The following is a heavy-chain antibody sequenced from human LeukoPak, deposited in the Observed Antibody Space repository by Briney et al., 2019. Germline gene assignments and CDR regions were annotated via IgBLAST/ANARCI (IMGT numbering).Heavy chain of an antibody. V-gene: IGHV1-18*01. D-gene: IGHD3-10*01. J-gene: IGHJ6*02. CDR1: GYTFTSYG. CDR3: ARGGMVRGGYYYYGMDV. CDR2: ISAYNGNT. Sequence: GASVKVSCKASGYTFTSYGISWVRQAPGQGLEWMGWISAYNGNTNYAQKLQGRVTMTTDTSTSTAYMELSSLRSEDTAVYYCARGGMVRGGYYYYGMDVWGQGTTVTVSS.